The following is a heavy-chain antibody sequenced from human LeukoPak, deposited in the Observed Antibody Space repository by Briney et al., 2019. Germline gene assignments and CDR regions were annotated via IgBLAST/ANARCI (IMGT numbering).Heavy chain of an antibody. CDR3: AKGGSSWPYYYYYMDV. Sequence: EGSLRLSCAASGFTFGNYGMNWVRQAPGKGLEWVSGIRDSGGSTYTADSVKGRFTISRDNSKNTLYLQMNSLRAEDTAVYYCAKGGSSWPYYYYYMDVWGKGTTVTISS. CDR1: GFTFGNYG. D-gene: IGHD6-13*01. V-gene: IGHV3-23*01. J-gene: IGHJ6*03. CDR2: IRDSGGST.